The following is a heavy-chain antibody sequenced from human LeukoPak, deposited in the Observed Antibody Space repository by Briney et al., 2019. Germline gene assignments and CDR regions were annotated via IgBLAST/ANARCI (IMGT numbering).Heavy chain of an antibody. V-gene: IGHV4-31*03. CDR2: IYYSGST. J-gene: IGHJ4*02. Sequence: SETLSLTCTVSGGSISSGGYYWSWIRQHPGKGLEWIGYIYYSGSTYYSPSLKSRVTISVDTSKNQFSLKLSSVTAADTAVYYCARVSTISRYSSGWLYFDYWGQGTLVTVSS. CDR3: ARVSTISRYSSGWLYFDY. D-gene: IGHD6-19*01. CDR1: GGSISSGGYY.